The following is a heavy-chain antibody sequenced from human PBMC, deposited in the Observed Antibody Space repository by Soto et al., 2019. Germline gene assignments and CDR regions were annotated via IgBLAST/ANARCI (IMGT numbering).Heavy chain of an antibody. CDR3: ARGRWLQLYFDY. D-gene: IGHD5-12*01. CDR2: MNPNSGNT. Sequence: ASVKVSCKASGYTFTSYDINWVRQATGQGLEWMGWMNPNSGNTGYAQKFQGRVTMTRNTSISTAYMELSSLRSEDTAVYYCARGRWLQLYFDYWGQGTLVTVSS. J-gene: IGHJ4*02. V-gene: IGHV1-8*01. CDR1: GYTFTSYD.